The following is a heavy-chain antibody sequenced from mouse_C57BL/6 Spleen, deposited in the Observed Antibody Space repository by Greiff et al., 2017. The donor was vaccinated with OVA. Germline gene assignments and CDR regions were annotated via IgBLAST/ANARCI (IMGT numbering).Heavy chain of an antibody. CDR2: IYPGSGST. CDR3: ARQAYYSNYDDY. D-gene: IGHD2-5*01. CDR1: GYTFTSYW. Sequence: QVQLKQPGAELVKPGASVKMSCKASGYTFTSYWITWVKQRPGQGLEWIGDIYPGSGSTNYNEKFKSKATLTVDTSSSTAYMQLSSLTSEDSAVYYCARQAYYSNYDDYWGQGTTLTVSS. J-gene: IGHJ2*01. V-gene: IGHV1-55*01.